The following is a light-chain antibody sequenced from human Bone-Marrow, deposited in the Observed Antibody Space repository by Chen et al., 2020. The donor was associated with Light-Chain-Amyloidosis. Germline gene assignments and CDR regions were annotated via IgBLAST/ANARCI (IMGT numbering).Light chain of an antibody. CDR3: QSADSSGTYEVI. V-gene: IGLV3-25*03. Sequence: SYELTQPPSVSVSPGQTARITCSGDDLPTKYAYWYQQKPGQAPVMVIHRDTERPSGISERFSGSSSGTTATFTISGVHAEDEADYHCQSADSSGTYEVIFGGGTKLTVL. CDR1: DLPTKY. CDR2: RDT. J-gene: IGLJ2*01.